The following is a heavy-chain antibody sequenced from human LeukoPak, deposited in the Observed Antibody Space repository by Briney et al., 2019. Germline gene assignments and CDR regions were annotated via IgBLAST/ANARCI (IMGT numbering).Heavy chain of an antibody. CDR1: GYTFTSYA. Sequence: ASVKVSCKASGYTFTSYAMNWVRQAPGQGLEWMGWIDPNSGGAIYAQNFQGRVTMTRDTSTNTAYMELRSLKSDDTAVYFCARGGKSELGTCDFWGQGTLVTVSS. D-gene: IGHD7-27*01. CDR2: IDPNSGGA. CDR3: ARGGKSELGTCDF. V-gene: IGHV1-2*02. J-gene: IGHJ4*02.